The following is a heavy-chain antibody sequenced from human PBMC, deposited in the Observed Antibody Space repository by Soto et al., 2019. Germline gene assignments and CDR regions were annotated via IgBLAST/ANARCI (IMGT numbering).Heavy chain of an antibody. Sequence: EVQLVESGGGLVQPGRSLRLSCAASGFTFDEYAMHWVRQAPGKGLEWVSGIRWSSGTLGFADSVKGRFTISRDNARNFLYLQMNSLRTEDTALYFCAKDRGSCMSVSCQPQIDFWCQGALVTVSS. CDR1: GFTFDEYA. J-gene: IGHJ4*02. D-gene: IGHD5-12*01. CDR2: IRWSSGTL. V-gene: IGHV3-9*01. CDR3: AKDRGSCMSVSCQPQIDF.